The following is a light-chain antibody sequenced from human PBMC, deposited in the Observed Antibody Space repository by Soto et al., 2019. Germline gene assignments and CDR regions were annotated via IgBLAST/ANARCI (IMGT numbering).Light chain of an antibody. CDR2: DAS. J-gene: IGKJ5*01. CDR3: QQYDTYSMYT. V-gene: IGKV1-5*01. CDR1: QSINTR. Sequence: DIQMTQFPSTLSASVGDSVTITCRASQSINTRLAWYQQRPGKAPNLLIYDASTLESGVPSRFSGSGSGTEFTLTISSLQPDDFATYYCQQYDTYSMYTFGPGTRLEIK.